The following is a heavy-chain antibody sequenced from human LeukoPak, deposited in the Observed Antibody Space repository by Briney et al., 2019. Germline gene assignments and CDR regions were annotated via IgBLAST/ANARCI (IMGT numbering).Heavy chain of an antibody. CDR2: INPNSGGT. CDR1: GYTFTGYY. Sequence: ASVKVSCKASGYTFTGYYMHWVRQAPGQGLEWMGWINPNSGGTNYAQKFQGRVTMTRDTSISTAYMELSRLRSDDTAVYYCARAVYSSSWENFDYWGRGTLVTVSS. CDR3: ARAVYSSSWENFDY. J-gene: IGHJ4*02. D-gene: IGHD6-13*01. V-gene: IGHV1-2*02.